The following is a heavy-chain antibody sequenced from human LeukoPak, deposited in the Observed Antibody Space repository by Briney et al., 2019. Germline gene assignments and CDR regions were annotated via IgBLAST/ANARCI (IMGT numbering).Heavy chain of an antibody. D-gene: IGHD3-22*01. J-gene: IGHJ4*02. CDR3: ARGSQYCYDSSGYPIDY. CDR1: GDSISLYY. V-gene: IGHV4-59*01. Sequence: PSETLSLTCTVSGDSISLYYWSWIRQPPGKGLEWIGYIYYSGSTNYNPSLKSRVTISVDTSKNQFSLKLSSVTAADTAVYYCARGSQYCYDSSGYPIDYWGQGTLVTVSS. CDR2: IYYSGST.